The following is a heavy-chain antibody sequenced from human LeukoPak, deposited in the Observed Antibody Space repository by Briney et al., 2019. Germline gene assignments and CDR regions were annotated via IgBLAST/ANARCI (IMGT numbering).Heavy chain of an antibody. CDR2: ISDSGDYT. CDR3: ASGVPTDY. D-gene: IGHD3-10*01. Sequence: GGSLRLSCAGSGFTFSSYAMSWVRQAPGQGLEWVSVISDSGDYTSYADSVRGRFTISRDNAKNSLYLQMNSLRAEDTAVYYCASGVPTDYWGQGTLVTVSS. J-gene: IGHJ4*02. V-gene: IGHV3-23*01. CDR1: GFTFSSYA.